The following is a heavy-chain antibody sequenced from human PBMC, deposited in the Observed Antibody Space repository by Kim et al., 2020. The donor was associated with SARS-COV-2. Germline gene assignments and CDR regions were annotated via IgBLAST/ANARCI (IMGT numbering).Heavy chain of an antibody. CDR1: GFTFDDYT. CDR3: AKGAHYGMDV. J-gene: IGHJ6*02. CDR2: ISWDGGST. D-gene: IGHD3-16*01. Sequence: GGSLRLSCAASGFTFDDYTMHWVRQAPGKGLEWISLISWDGGSTYYADSVKGRFTISRDNSKNSLYLQMNSLRTEDTALYYCAKGAHYGMDVWGQGTTVTVSS. V-gene: IGHV3-43*01.